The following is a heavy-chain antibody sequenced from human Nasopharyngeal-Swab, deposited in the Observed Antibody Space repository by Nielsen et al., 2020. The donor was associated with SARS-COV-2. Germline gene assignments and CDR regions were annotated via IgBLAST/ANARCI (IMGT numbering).Heavy chain of an antibody. CDR1: GGSITSSNYF. V-gene: IGHV4-39*02. D-gene: IGHD2-15*01. Sequence: SETLSLTCTVSGGSITSSNYFWGWIRQPPGKGLEWIGSIYYSGTTNYNPSLETRVTISVDTSKSQFSLKLSSVTAADTAVYYCARDSECSGGRWYYNYYYGMDVWGQGTTVTVSS. J-gene: IGHJ6*02. CDR2: IYYSGTT. CDR3: ARDSECSGGRWYYNYYYGMDV.